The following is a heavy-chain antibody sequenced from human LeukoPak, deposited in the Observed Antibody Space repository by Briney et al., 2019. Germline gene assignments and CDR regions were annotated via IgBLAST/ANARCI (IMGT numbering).Heavy chain of an antibody. J-gene: IGHJ4*02. CDR1: RFTLSGYT. CDR3: LEDKLIAH. Sequence: GGSLRLSCSVSRFTLSGYTMHCVRQAPGKGLEYVSSININGGRTYYADSVKGRFTISRDNSKNTLYLQMSSQRAEDTAVYCCLEDKLIAHWGQGTLVTVSS. V-gene: IGHV3-64D*09. D-gene: IGHD2-21*01. CDR2: ININGGRT.